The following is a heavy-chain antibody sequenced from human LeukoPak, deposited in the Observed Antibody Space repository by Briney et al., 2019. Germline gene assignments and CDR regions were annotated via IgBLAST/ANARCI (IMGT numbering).Heavy chain of an antibody. J-gene: IGHJ3*02. CDR2: IYSGGST. CDR1: GFTVSSNY. Sequence: GGSLRLSCAASGFTVSSNYMSWVRQAPGKGLEWVSVIYSGGSTYYADSVKGRFTISRDNSKNTLYLQMNSLRAEDTAVYYCARVIGEGGYSYGYRLNAFDIWGQGTMVTVSS. D-gene: IGHD5-18*01. CDR3: ARVIGEGGYSYGYRLNAFDI. V-gene: IGHV3-66*01.